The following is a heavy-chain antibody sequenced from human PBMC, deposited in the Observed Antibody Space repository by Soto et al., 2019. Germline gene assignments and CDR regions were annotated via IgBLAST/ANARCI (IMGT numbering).Heavy chain of an antibody. CDR3: AADPLPSHLPIHFDY. J-gene: IGHJ4*02. Sequence: GASVKVSCKASGFTFTSSAVQWVRQARGQRLEWIGWIVVGSGNTNYAQKFQERVTITRDMSTSTAYMELSSLRSEDTAVYYCAADPLPSHLPIHFDYWGQGTLVTVSS. CDR1: GFTFTSSA. V-gene: IGHV1-58*01. CDR2: IVVGSGNT.